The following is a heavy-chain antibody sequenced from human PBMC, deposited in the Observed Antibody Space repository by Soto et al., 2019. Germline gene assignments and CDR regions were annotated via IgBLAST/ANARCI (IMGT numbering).Heavy chain of an antibody. D-gene: IGHD5-18*01. Sequence: PSETLSLTCSVSGGTITRGDHFWSWVRQSPGKGLEWLGYIYYSGSTYYNPSLKGRVMMTIDTSKHQFSLNSSSVTAADTAVFYCGRGQTAIDVWGQGTTVTVSS. V-gene: IGHV4-30-4*01. CDR3: GRGQTAIDV. CDR1: GGTITRGDHF. CDR2: IYYSGST. J-gene: IGHJ6*02.